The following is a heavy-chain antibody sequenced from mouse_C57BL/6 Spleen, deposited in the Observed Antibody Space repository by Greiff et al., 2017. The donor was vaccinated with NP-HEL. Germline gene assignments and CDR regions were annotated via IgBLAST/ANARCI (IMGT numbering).Heavy chain of an antibody. Sequence: QVQLQQPGAELVKPGASVKMSCKASGYTFTSYWITWVKQRPGQGLEWIGDIYPGSGSTNYNEKFKSKATLTVDTSSSTAYMQLSSLTSEDSAVYYCARYYGSSLYWYFDVWGTGTTVTVSS. CDR1: GYTFTSYW. CDR3: ARYYGSSLYWYFDV. V-gene: IGHV1-55*01. CDR2: IYPGSGST. D-gene: IGHD1-1*01. J-gene: IGHJ1*03.